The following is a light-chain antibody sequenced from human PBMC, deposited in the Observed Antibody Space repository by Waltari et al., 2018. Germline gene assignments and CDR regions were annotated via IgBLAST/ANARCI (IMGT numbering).Light chain of an antibody. J-gene: IGKJ1*01. Sequence: ENVLTQSPATLSLSPGERATLSCRASQTVNNNYLAWYQQKPGQAPRLLIYIASSRAAGIPGRFSGSGSGTDFTLTVSRLEPQDFAVCYCHQYGASPRTFGRGTKVEIQ. CDR3: HQYGASPRT. V-gene: IGKV3-20*01. CDR1: QTVNNNY. CDR2: IAS.